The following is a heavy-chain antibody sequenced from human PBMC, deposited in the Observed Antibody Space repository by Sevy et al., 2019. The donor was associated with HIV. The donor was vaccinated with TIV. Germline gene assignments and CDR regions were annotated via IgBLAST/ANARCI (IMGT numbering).Heavy chain of an antibody. V-gene: IGHV3-74*01. CDR3: SRGLYYYDMRGHQEPGDY. CDR1: GITLTPYW. Sequence: GGSLRLSCAASGITLTPYWMHWVRQVPGKGLVWVSRINSDGSSTSYAESVKGRFTISRDNGKNPVYLQMKSLRVEDTAVYFCSRGLYYYDMRGHQEPGDYWGQGVLVTVSS. CDR2: INSDGSST. D-gene: IGHD3-22*01. J-gene: IGHJ4*02.